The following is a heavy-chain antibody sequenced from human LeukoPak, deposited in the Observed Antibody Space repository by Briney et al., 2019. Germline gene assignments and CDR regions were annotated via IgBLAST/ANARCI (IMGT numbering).Heavy chain of an antibody. Sequence: ASVKVSCKASGGTFSSYAISWVRQAPGQGLEWMGGIIPIFGTANYAQKFQGRVTITADESTSTAYMELSSLRSEDTAVYYCAGGDTVMDPFDYWGQGTLVTVSS. J-gene: IGHJ4*02. V-gene: IGHV1-69*13. D-gene: IGHD5-18*01. CDR2: IIPIFGTA. CDR1: GGTFSSYA. CDR3: AGGDTVMDPFDY.